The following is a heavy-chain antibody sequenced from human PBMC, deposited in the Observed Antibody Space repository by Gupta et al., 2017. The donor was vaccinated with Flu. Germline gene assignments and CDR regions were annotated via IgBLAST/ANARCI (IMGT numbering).Heavy chain of an antibody. CDR2: ISSFASTI. D-gene: IGHD5-12*01. V-gene: IGHV3-11*01. Sequence: IRQAPGKGLGWVAYISSFASTIYYADSVKGRFTISRDNAKNSLYLQINGLRVEDTAVYYCARDTVDRDGMDVWGQGTTVTVSS. J-gene: IGHJ6*02. CDR3: ARDTVDRDGMDV.